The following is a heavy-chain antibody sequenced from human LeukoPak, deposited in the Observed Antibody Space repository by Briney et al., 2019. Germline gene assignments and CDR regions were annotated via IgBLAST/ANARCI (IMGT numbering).Heavy chain of an antibody. V-gene: IGHV4-30-4*01. CDR1: GGSISSGDYY. D-gene: IGHD3-10*01. CDR3: ARADITMVRGVNFLDY. CDR2: IYYSGST. J-gene: IGHJ4*02. Sequence: PSQALSLTCTVSGGSISSGDYYWSWIRQPPGKGLEWIGYIYYSGSTYYNPSLKSRVTISVDTSKNQFSPKLSSVTAADTAVYYCARADITMVRGVNFLDYWGQGTLVTVSS.